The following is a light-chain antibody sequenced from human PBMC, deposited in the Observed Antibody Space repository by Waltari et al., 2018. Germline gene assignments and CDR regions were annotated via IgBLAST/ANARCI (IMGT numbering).Light chain of an antibody. Sequence: AIRMTQSPSSLSASTGDRVTITCRASQSVSTYLAWYHQKPGKDPKPLVNAAATLQRGGPSRFSGSGSGTDFTLSISCLQSEDFATYYCQQYYDYLRTFGQGTKVEIK. CDR1: QSVSTY. V-gene: IGKV1-8*01. CDR2: AAA. CDR3: QQYYDYLRT. J-gene: IGKJ1*01.